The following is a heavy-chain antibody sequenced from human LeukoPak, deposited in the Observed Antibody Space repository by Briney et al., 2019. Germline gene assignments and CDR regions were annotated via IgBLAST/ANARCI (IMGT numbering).Heavy chain of an antibody. CDR2: IKQDGSEK. CDR1: GFTFTHSW. CDR3: AKSNSNYYFDY. V-gene: IGHV3-7*01. Sequence: GGSLRLSCAASGFTFTHSWMSWVRQAPGKGLEWVANIKQDGSEKYYVASVEGRFTISRDNAKNSVSLQMNSLRAEDTAVYYCAKSNSNYYFDYWGQGTLVTVSS. D-gene: IGHD4-11*01. J-gene: IGHJ4*02.